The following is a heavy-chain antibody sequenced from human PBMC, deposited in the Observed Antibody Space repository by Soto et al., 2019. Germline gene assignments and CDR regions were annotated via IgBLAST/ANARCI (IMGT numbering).Heavy chain of an antibody. Sequence: QLQLQESGPGLVKPSETLSLTCTVSGGSISSSSAYWGWIRQPPGKGLEWSGSLYYSGSTYYNPSLKSRVTISVDTSKNQFSLQLSSVTGADTAVYYCARHDFQGSDYWGQGTLVTVSS. D-gene: IGHD3-3*01. CDR2: LYYSGST. J-gene: IGHJ4*02. CDR3: ARHDFQGSDY. CDR1: GGSISSSSAY. V-gene: IGHV4-39*01.